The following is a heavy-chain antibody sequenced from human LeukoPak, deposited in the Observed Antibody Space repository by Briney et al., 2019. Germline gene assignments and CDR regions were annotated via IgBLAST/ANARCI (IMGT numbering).Heavy chain of an antibody. D-gene: IGHD2-15*01. CDR2: IYPGDSDT. CDR3: ARGGCSGGQCHQYFQH. J-gene: IGHJ1*01. Sequence: GESLKISCEASGYSFTNFWIGWVRQMSGKGLEVMGVIYPGDSDTRYGPSFQGQVTISADKSTSTAYLQWGSLKASDSGSYYCARGGCSGGQCHQYFQHWGQGTLVTVFS. CDR1: GYSFTNFW. V-gene: IGHV5-51*01.